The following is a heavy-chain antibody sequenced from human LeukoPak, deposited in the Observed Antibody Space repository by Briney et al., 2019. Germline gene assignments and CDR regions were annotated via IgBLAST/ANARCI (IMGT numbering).Heavy chain of an antibody. CDR3: ARGRCSSTSCYRQNWFDP. CDR2: IYYSGST. D-gene: IGHD2-2*02. Sequence: PSETLSLTCTVSGGSISSRSYYWGWIRQPPGKGLEWIGTIYYSGSTYYNPSLKSRVTISVDTTKNQFSTKLTSVTAADTAVYYCARGRCSSTSCYRQNWFDPWGQGTLVTVSS. CDR1: GGSISSRSYY. J-gene: IGHJ5*02. V-gene: IGHV4-39*07.